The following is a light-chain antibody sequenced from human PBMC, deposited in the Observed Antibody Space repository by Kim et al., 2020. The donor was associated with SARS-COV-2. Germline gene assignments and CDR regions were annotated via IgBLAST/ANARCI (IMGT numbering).Light chain of an antibody. CDR2: LNSDGSH. V-gene: IGLV4-69*01. CDR3: QTWGTGIRV. J-gene: IGLJ2*01. CDR1: SGHSSYA. Sequence: ASVKLTCTLSSGHSSYAIAWHQQQPEKGPRYLMKLNSDGSHSKGDGIPDRFSGSISGAERYLTISSLQSEDDADYYCQTWGTGIRVFGGGTQLTVL.